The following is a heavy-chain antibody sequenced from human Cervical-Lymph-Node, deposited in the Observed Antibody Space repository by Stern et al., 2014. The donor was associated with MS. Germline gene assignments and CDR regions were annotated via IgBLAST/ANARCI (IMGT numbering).Heavy chain of an antibody. D-gene: IGHD3-10*01. CDR2: ISGRDGTI. V-gene: IGHV3-11*01. Sequence: VQLVESGGGLVKPGGSLRLSCAASGFTFSDYDMNWIRQAPGKGLEWVSYISGRDGTIFYADSVKGRFTISRDNAKKSLYLQMNSLRAEDTAVYYCARAGGSKDDFWGQGTLVTVSS. J-gene: IGHJ4*02. CDR3: ARAGGSKDDF. CDR1: GFTFSDYD.